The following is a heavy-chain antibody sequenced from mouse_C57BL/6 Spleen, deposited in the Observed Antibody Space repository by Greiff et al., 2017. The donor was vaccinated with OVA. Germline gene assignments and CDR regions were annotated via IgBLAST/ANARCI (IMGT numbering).Heavy chain of an antibody. Sequence: VQLQQSGPELVKPGASVKISCKASGYAFSSSWMNWVKQRPGKGLEWIGRIYPGDGDTNYNGKFKGKATLTADKSSSTAYMQLSSLTSEDSAVYCCARYGVITTKYYFDYWGQGTTLTVSS. V-gene: IGHV1-82*01. CDR3: ARYGVITTKYYFDY. D-gene: IGHD1-1*01. J-gene: IGHJ2*01. CDR2: IYPGDGDT. CDR1: GYAFSSSW.